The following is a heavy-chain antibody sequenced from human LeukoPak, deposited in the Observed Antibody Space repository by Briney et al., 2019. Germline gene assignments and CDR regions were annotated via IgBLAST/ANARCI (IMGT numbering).Heavy chain of an antibody. CDR3: TSGRPLGFDY. V-gene: IGHV4-59*13. Sequence: SETLSLTCTVSGGSISSYYWSWIRQPPGKGLEWIGYIYYSGSTNYNPSLKSRVTISVDTSKNQFSLKLSSVTAADTAVYHCTSGRPLGFDYWGQGTLVTVSS. CDR2: IYYSGST. J-gene: IGHJ4*02. D-gene: IGHD1-26*01. CDR1: GGSISSYY.